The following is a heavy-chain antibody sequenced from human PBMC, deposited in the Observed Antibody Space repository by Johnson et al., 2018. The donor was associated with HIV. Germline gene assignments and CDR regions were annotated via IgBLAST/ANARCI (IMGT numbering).Heavy chain of an antibody. V-gene: IGHV3-30*04. CDR2: ISYDGSHK. Sequence: QVQLVESGGGVVRPGGSLRLSCAASGFTFSRYALHWVRQAPGKGLEWVAVISYDGSHKYYADSVKGRFTISRDNSKNTLYLQMNSLRVEDTTVYYCARDRGSSWANDAFDIWGQGTMVTVSS. CDR1: GFTFSRYA. J-gene: IGHJ3*02. CDR3: ARDRGSSWANDAFDI. D-gene: IGHD6-13*01.